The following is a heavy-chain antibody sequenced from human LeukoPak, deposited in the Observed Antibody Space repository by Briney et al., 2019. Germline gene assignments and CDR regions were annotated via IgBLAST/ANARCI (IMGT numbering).Heavy chain of an antibody. V-gene: IGHV3-74*01. CDR3: ASTVLGYFFDS. Sequence: GGSLRLSCASSGFTFSSYWMHWVRQAPGMGLVWVSRINTDGSSTTYADSVKGRFTISRDSAKNTLYLQMNSLRAEDTAVYYCASTVLGYFFDSWGQGTLVTVS. CDR2: INTDGSST. J-gene: IGHJ4*02. D-gene: IGHD3-10*01. CDR1: GFTFSSYW.